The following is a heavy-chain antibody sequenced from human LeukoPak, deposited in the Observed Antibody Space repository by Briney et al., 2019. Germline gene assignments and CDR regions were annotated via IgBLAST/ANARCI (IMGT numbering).Heavy chain of an antibody. Sequence: SETLSLTCTVSGGSISSSSSYLWAWIRQPPGKGLEWIGGIYYNGSPYYSPSLRSRATISVDTSKNQFSLRLTSVTAADTAIYYCARSVVTHYNPWGQGTLVTVSS. CDR1: GGSISSSSSYL. D-gene: IGHD2-21*02. CDR2: IYYNGSP. V-gene: IGHV4-39*01. J-gene: IGHJ5*02. CDR3: ARSVVTHYNP.